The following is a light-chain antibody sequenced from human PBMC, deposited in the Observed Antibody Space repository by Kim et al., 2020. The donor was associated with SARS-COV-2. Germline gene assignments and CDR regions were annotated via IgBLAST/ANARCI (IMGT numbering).Light chain of an antibody. CDR3: NSRDRSGNHCV. CDR1: SLRSYY. CDR2: GKN. J-gene: IGLJ3*02. Sequence: SSELTQDPAVSVALGQTVRITCQGDSLRSYYASWYQQKPGQAPVLVIYGKNNRPSGIPDRFSGSSSGNTASLTITGGHAEYEADYSCNSRDRSGNHCVFG. V-gene: IGLV3-19*01.